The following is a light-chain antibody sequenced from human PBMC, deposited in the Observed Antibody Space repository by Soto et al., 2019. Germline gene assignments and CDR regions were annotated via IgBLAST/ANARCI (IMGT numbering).Light chain of an antibody. CDR2: ENN. CDR3: GTWDSSLSVV. Sequence: QSVLTQPPSVSAAPGQKVTISCSGSSSNLGNNYVSWYQQLPGTAPKLLIYENNKRPSGIPDRFSGSKSGTSATLGIAGLQTGDEADYYCGTWDSSLSVVFGGGTKVTVL. V-gene: IGLV1-51*02. J-gene: IGLJ2*01. CDR1: SSNLGNNY.